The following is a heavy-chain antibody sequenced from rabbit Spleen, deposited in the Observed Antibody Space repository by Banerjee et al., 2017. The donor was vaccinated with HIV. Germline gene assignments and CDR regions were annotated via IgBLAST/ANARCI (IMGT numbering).Heavy chain of an antibody. Sequence: QEQLEESGGGLVRPGGTLTLTCKASGIDLSNDAYMCWVRQAPGKGLEWIACIDVGSGGFTNSANWARGRFRISKTSSTTITLQLHMPTLAAAATYFCARAAGRGDFIDGDFSLWGPGTLVTVS. D-gene: IGHD2-1*01. CDR2: IDVGSGGFT. CDR1: GIDLSNDAY. CDR3: ARAAGRGDFIDGDFSL. V-gene: IGHV1S45*01. J-gene: IGHJ4*01.